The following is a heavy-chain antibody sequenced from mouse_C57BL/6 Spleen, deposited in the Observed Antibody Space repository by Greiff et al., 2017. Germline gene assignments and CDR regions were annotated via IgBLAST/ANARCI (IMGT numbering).Heavy chain of an antibody. CDR3: TTTMNTTSPVDY. V-gene: IGHV14-1*01. J-gene: IGHJ2*01. Sequence: VQLQQSGAELVRPGASVKLSCTASGFNIKDYCMHWVKQRPGQGLEWIGRIDPEDGDTEYAPKFQGKATMTADTSSSTAYLQLSSLTSEDTAVYYCTTTMNTTSPVDYWGQGTTLTVSS. D-gene: IGHD2-4*01. CDR1: GFNIKDYC. CDR2: IDPEDGDT.